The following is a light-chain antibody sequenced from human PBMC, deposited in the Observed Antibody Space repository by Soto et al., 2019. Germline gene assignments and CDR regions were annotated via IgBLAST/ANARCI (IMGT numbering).Light chain of an antibody. Sequence: QSALTQPASVSGSPGQSITIPCTGTSGDVGGYNLVSWYQQHPGKAPKLMIYEVTERPSEVSNRFSGSKSGNTASLTISGLQPDDEADYYCCSYAGNSEVFGTGTQLTVL. V-gene: IGLV2-23*02. CDR3: CSYAGNSEV. CDR2: EVT. J-gene: IGLJ1*01. CDR1: SGDVGGYNL.